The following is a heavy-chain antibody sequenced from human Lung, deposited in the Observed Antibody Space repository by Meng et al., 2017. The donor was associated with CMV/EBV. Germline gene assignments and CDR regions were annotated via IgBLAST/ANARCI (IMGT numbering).Heavy chain of an antibody. D-gene: IGHD6-13*01. Sequence: GEXXKISCAASGFTFSSHWMTWVRQAPGKGLEWVANINQDGSQKNYVDSVKGRFTISIDNAQNSLFLQMNSLRAEDTAVYYCARVAAAGRGMDVLGQGTTVTVSS. J-gene: IGHJ6*02. CDR1: GFTFSSHW. CDR3: ARVAAAGRGMDV. CDR2: INQDGSQK. V-gene: IGHV3-7*04.